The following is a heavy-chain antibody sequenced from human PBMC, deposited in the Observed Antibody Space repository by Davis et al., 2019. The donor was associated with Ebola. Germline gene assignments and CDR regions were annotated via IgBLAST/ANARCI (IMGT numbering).Heavy chain of an antibody. V-gene: IGHV3-73*01. CDR3: TRQDGVEDY. J-gene: IGHJ4*02. Sequence: PGRSLRLSCAASGFTFSGSAMHWVRQASGKGLEWVGRIRSKANSYATAYAASVKGRFTISRDDSKNTAYLQMNSLKTEDTAVYYCTRQDGVEDYWGQGTLVTVSS. D-gene: IGHD4-17*01. CDR1: GFTFSGSA. CDR2: IRSKANSYAT.